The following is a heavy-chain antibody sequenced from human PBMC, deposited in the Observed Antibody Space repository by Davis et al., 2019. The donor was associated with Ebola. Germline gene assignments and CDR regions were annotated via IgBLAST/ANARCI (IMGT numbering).Heavy chain of an antibody. J-gene: IGHJ5*02. CDR3: ARGGIADIVVVPAGGGSWFDP. CDR1: GYTFTSYY. CDR2: INPSGGST. D-gene: IGHD2-2*01. Sequence: ASVKVSCKASGYTFTSYYMHWVRQAPGQGLEWMGIINPSGGSTSYAQKFQGRVTMTRDTSISTAYMELSRLRSDDTAVYYCARGGIADIVVVPAGGGSWFDPWGQGTLVTVSS. V-gene: IGHV1-46*01.